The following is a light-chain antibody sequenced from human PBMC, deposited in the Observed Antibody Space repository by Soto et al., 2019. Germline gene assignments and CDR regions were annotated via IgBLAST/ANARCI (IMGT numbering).Light chain of an antibody. CDR1: QSVLYSSNNKNY. CDR3: QQYYSTPPT. Sequence: DIVMTQSPDSLAVSLGERATINCKSSQSVLYSSNNKNYLAWYQQKPGQPPKLLIYWASTRESGVPDRFSGSGSGTDFTLTISSLQDEDVEVYYCQQYYSTPPTFGQGTKVEIK. CDR2: WAS. V-gene: IGKV4-1*01. J-gene: IGKJ1*01.